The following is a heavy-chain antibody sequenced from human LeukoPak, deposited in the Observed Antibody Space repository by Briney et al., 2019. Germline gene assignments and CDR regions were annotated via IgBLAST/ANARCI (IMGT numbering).Heavy chain of an antibody. J-gene: IGHJ4*02. Sequence: GGSLRLSCAASGFTFSSYSMNWVRQAPGKGLEWVSYISSSSSTIYYADSAKGRFTISRDNAKNSLYLQMNSLRAEDTAIYYCTTDTWYSAGHWGQGTLVTVSS. D-gene: IGHD2-15*01. V-gene: IGHV3-48*01. CDR2: ISSSSSTI. CDR1: GFTFSSYS. CDR3: TTDTWYSAGH.